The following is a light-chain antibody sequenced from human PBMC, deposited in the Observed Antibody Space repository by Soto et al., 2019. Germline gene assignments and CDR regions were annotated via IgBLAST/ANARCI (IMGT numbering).Light chain of an antibody. CDR1: SSDVGGYNY. V-gene: IGLV2-8*01. J-gene: IGLJ3*02. CDR2: EVS. Sequence: QSGLTQPASVSGSPGQSITISCTGTSSDVGGYNYVSWYQQHPGKAPKLMIYEVSKRPSGVPDRFSGSKSGNTASLTVSGLPAEDEADYYYNAYARSKNWVFCGATELTVL. CDR3: NAYARSKNWV.